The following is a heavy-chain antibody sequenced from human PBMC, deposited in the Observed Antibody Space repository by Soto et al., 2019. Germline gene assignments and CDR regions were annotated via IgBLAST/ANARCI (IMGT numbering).Heavy chain of an antibody. D-gene: IGHD2-15*01. J-gene: IGHJ4*02. CDR2: IWYYGVDK. Sequence: QVQLVESGGGVVQPERSLRLSCAASGFTFSRQAMHWVRQAPGRGLEWVVVIWYYGVDKYYADSVKGRFTISRDNSKNTVYLQMNSLRGEDTAVYYCATGFLGLCTGGNCPLDSWGQGSLVTVSS. V-gene: IGHV3-33*01. CDR3: ATGFLGLCTGGNCPLDS. CDR1: GFTFSRQA.